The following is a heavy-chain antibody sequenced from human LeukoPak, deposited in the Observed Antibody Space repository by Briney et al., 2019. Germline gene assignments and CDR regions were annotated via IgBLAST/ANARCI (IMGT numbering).Heavy chain of an antibody. J-gene: IGHJ5*02. CDR3: AKAMDAIVVVTVIQT. CDR1: GFTFSSYG. CDR2: ISYDGSYK. D-gene: IGHD2-21*02. V-gene: IGHV3-30*18. Sequence: PGRALRLSWVASGFTFSSYGMHWVRQAPGKGLEWVAVISYDGSYKYYADSVKGRFTISRDNSKNTLSLQMNSLRGEDTAVYYCAKAMDAIVVVTVIQTWGQGTLVTVSS.